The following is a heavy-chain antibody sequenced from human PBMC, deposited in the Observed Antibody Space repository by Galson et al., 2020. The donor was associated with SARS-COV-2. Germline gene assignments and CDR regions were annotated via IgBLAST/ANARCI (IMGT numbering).Heavy chain of an antibody. D-gene: IGHD2-15*01. Sequence: ASVKVSCKASGYTFTGYYMHWVRQAPGQGLEWMGWINPNSGGTNYAQKFQGWVTMTRDTSISTAYMELSRLRSDDTAVYYCARDLGRSGDRPPPYYYYGMDVWGQGTTVTVSS. CDR1: GYTFTGYY. V-gene: IGHV1-2*04. J-gene: IGHJ6*02. CDR3: ARDLGRSGDRPPPYYYYGMDV. CDR2: INPNSGGT.